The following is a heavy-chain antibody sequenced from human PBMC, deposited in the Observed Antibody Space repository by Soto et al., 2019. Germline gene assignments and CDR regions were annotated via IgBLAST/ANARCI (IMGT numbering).Heavy chain of an antibody. CDR2: VFFSGST. CDR3: ARAVVPAAVGPENYYYYFLGV. CDR1: GGSISSYY. V-gene: IGHV4-59*01. Sequence: QVQLQATGRGLLKPSETLSLTCSVSGGSISSYYWSWIRQPPGKRLECIGYVFFSGSTNYNPSLKSRVTVSVDYSNTQFSLNMSSVTAADTAVYYCARAVVPAAVGPENYYYYFLGVWGRGTTVTVSS. J-gene: IGHJ6*03. D-gene: IGHD2-2*01.